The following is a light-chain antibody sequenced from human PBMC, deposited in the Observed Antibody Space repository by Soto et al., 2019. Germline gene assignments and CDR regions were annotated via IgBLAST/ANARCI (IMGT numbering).Light chain of an antibody. J-gene: IGLJ3*02. CDR2: LNN. CDR1: SSNIGHNS. CDR3: AAWHDTLNVWV. Sequence: QAVVTQPPSASGTPGQRVTIFCSGSSSNIGHNSVNWYQQLPGTAPKLLIYLNNQRPSGIPDRFSGSKSGTSASLAISGLQSEDEADYYCAAWHDTLNVWVFGGGTKVTVL. V-gene: IGLV1-44*01.